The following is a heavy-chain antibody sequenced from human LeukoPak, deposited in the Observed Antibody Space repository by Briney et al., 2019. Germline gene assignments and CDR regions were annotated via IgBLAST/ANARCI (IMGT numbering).Heavy chain of an antibody. D-gene: IGHD4-17*01. CDR2: IYYSGST. CDR1: GGSISSYY. Sequence: PSETLSLTCTVSGGSISSYYWSWIRQPPGQGLEWIGYIYYSGSTNYNPSLKSRVTISVDTSKNQFSLKLSSVTAADTAVYYCARVPRTVTPSGAYYYYYMDVWGKGTTVTISS. CDR3: ARVPRTVTPSGAYYYYYMDV. J-gene: IGHJ6*03. V-gene: IGHV4-59*01.